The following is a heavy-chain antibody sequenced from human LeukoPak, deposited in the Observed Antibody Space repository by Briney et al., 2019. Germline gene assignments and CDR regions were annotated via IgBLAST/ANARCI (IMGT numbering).Heavy chain of an antibody. Sequence: SETLSLTCTVSGGSISSSSYYWGWIRQPPGKGLEWIGSIYYSGSTYYNPPLKSRVTISVDTSKSQFSLKLSSVTAADTAVYYCATRDYYDVNYFDYWGQGTLVTVSS. CDR3: ATRDYYDVNYFDY. CDR2: IYYSGST. D-gene: IGHD3-22*01. CDR1: GGSISSSSYY. V-gene: IGHV4-39*01. J-gene: IGHJ4*02.